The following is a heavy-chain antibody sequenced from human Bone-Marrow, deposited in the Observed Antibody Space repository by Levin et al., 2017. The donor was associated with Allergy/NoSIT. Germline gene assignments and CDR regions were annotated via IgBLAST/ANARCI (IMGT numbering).Heavy chain of an antibody. CDR3: AKGWQWGGGFDY. Sequence: GESLKISCAASGFTFSSYAMSWVRQAPGKGLEWVSAMSGSADSTYYADSVRGRFTISRDSSKNTLYLQMNSLRVEDTAVYYCAKGWQWGGGFDYWGQGTLVTVSS. CDR2: MSGSADST. V-gene: IGHV3-23*01. CDR1: GFTFSSYA. J-gene: IGHJ4*02. D-gene: IGHD6-19*01.